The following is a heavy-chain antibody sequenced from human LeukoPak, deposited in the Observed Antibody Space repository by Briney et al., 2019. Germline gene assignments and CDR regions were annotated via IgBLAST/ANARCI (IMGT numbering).Heavy chain of an antibody. CDR3: ARHEDGDPGVDY. D-gene: IGHD4-17*01. V-gene: IGHV6-1*01. J-gene: IGHJ4*02. CDR2: TYYRSKWYN. Sequence: SRTLSLTCAISGDSVSSNSGAWNWIRQSPSRGLEWLGRTYYRSKWYNDYAVSVKSRITINPDTSKNQFSLQLSSVTAADTAVYYCARHEDGDPGVDYWGQGTLVTVSS. CDR1: GDSVSSNSGA.